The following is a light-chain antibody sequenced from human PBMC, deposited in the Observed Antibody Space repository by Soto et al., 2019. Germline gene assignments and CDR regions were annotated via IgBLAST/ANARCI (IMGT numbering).Light chain of an antibody. CDR1: QSVNRF. V-gene: IGKV3-20*01. CDR2: GAT. Sequence: EIVLTQSPGTLSLSPGERATLSCRASQSVNRFLAWFQQKPGQAPRLLIYGATNRATGIPDRFSGSGSETDFTLTINRLEPEDFAVYYCHHYVGSPWAFGQGTTVENK. J-gene: IGKJ1*01. CDR3: HHYVGSPWA.